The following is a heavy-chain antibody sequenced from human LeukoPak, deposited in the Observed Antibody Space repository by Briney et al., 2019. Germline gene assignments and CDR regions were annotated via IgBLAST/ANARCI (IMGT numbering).Heavy chain of an antibody. Sequence: PSQTLSLTCTVSGGSISSGDYYWSWIRQPPGKGLEWIGYIYYSGSTYYNPSLKSRVTISVDTSKNQSSLKLSSVTAADTAVYYCARDLEGYSGYDMVYYYGMDVWGKGTTVTVSS. CDR3: ARDLEGYSGYDMVYYYGMDV. V-gene: IGHV4-30-4*01. D-gene: IGHD5-12*01. CDR1: GGSISSGDYY. CDR2: IYYSGST. J-gene: IGHJ6*04.